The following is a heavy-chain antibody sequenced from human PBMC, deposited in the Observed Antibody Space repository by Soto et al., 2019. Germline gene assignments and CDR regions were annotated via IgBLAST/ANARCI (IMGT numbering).Heavy chain of an antibody. V-gene: IGHV4-34*01. CDR1: GGSFSGYY. J-gene: IGHJ6*02. Sequence: XETLCHTGAVYGGSFSGYYWRLIRQPPGKGLEWMGEINHSGSTNYNPSLKSRVTVSLDTSKNQFSLKLTSLTAADTALYLCARHGANVGRAMDVWGRGTTVTAP. D-gene: IGHD2-8*01. CDR3: ARHGANVGRAMDV. CDR2: INHSGST.